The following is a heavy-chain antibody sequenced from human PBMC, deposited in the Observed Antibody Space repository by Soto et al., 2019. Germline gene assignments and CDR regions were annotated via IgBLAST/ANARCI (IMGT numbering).Heavy chain of an antibody. CDR3: TPLALKYSSGWYELSE. Sequence: EVQLVESGGGLVKPGGSLRLSCAASGFTFSNVWMNWVRQAPGKGLEWVGRIKSKTDGGTTDYAAPVKGRFTISRDDSNNTLYLQMNSLKTEDTAVYYCTPLALKYSSGWYELSEWGQGTLVSVSS. CDR2: IKSKTDGGTT. CDR1: GFTFSNVW. D-gene: IGHD6-19*01. J-gene: IGHJ4*02. V-gene: IGHV3-15*07.